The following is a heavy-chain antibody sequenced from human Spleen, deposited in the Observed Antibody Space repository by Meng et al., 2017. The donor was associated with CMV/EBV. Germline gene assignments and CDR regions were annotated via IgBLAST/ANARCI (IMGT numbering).Heavy chain of an antibody. D-gene: IGHD2-15*01. V-gene: IGHV1-46*01. CDR3: ARPVRLLSTTGGMDV. CDR2: INPSGDNT. J-gene: IGHJ6*02. Sequence: ASVKVSCKASGYTFTTYYMHWVRQAPGQGLEWMGIINPSGDNTAYAQRFQGRVTMTRDTSTNTVYMELSSLRSEDTAVYYCARPVRLLSTTGGMDVWGPGTTVTVSS. CDR1: GYTFTTYY.